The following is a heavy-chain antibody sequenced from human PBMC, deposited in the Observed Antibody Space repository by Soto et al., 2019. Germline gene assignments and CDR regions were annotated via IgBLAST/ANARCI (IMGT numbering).Heavy chain of an antibody. J-gene: IGHJ4*02. CDR1: RFTFSNYG. Sequence: GGSLRLSCAASRFTFSNYGMHWVRQAPGKGLEWVAVIWYDGSYKYYVDSVKGRFTISRDNSRTTLYLQMNSLRAEDTAVYYCAKDEGRYTYGLRDCWGQGTLVTVSS. CDR2: IWYDGSYK. CDR3: AKDEGRYTYGLRDC. D-gene: IGHD5-18*01. V-gene: IGHV3-33*06.